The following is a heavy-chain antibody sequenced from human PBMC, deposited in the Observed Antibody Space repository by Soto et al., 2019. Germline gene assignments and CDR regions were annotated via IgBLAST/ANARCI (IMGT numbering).Heavy chain of an antibody. CDR3: AREGLVGTPRYFDS. Sequence: PGESLKISCSASGFSFRTYAMHWVRQAPGKGLEWLTVISNDGGVKFYTDSVKGRFTISRDNFNNILFLQMNSLTAEDTAVYYCAREGLVGTPRYFDSWGRGILVTVSS. V-gene: IGHV3-30-3*01. D-gene: IGHD2-8*02. J-gene: IGHJ4*02. CDR2: ISNDGGVK. CDR1: GFSFRTYA.